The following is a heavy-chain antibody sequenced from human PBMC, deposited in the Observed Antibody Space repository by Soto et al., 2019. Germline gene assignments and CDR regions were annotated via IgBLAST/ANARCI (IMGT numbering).Heavy chain of an antibody. CDR3: ARDRESNSGFWSGSYYYGMDV. J-gene: IGHJ6*02. D-gene: IGHD3-3*01. CDR2: IYCSGST. V-gene: IGHV4-59*01. Sequence: PSETLSLTCTVSGGSISSYYWSWIRQPPGKGLEWIGYIYCSGSTNYNPSLKSRVTISVDTSKNQFSLKLSSVTAADTAVYYCARDRESNSGFWSGSYYYGMDVWGQGTTVTVSS. CDR1: GGSISSYY.